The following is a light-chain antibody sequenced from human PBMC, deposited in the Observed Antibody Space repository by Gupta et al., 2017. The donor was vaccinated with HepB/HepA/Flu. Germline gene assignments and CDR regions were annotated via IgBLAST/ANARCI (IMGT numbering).Light chain of an antibody. CDR3: QQRSNWPRT. V-gene: IGKV3-11*01. J-gene: IGKJ1*01. CDR1: QRISSF. Sequence: EIVLTQSPATLSLSPGERATLSCRASQRISSFLAWYQQKPGQAPRLLIYDASNRATGIPARFSGSGSGTDFTLTISILEPEDFAVYYCQQRSNWPRTFGQGTKVEIK. CDR2: DAS.